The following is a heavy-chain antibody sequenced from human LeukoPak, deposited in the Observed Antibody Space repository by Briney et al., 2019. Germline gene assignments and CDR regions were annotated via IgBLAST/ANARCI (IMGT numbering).Heavy chain of an antibody. CDR2: INQGGSDK. Sequence: PGGSLRLSCAASGFTFSGHWMSWVRQAPGKGLGWVANINQGGSDKYYVDSVKGRFTISRDNVNNLLYLQMNSLRGEDTAVYYCTRDRSRAEDDWGQGTLVTVSS. CDR1: GFTFSGHW. D-gene: IGHD1-14*01. V-gene: IGHV3-7*01. CDR3: TRDRSRAEDD. J-gene: IGHJ4*02.